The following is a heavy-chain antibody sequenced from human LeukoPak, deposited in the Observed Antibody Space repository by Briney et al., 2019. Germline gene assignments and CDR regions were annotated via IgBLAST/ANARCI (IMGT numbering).Heavy chain of an antibody. D-gene: IGHD1-7*01. CDR3: ARAAGTTRTFGY. V-gene: IGHV3-7*04. CDR1: GFTFSSYW. Sequence: GGSLRLSCAASGFTFSSYWMSWVGQAPGKGLEGVANIKQDGSEKYYVDSVKGRFTISRDNAKNSLYLQMNSLRVEDTAIYYCARAAGTTRTFGYWGQGALVTVSS. CDR2: IKQDGSEK. J-gene: IGHJ4*02.